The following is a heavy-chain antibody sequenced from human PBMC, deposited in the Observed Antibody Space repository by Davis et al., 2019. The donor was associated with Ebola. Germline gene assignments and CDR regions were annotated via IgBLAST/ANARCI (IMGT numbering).Heavy chain of an antibody. CDR1: GFTFSDHF. J-gene: IGHJ3*02. CDR3: VRSRRDVGPDAFDI. V-gene: IGHV3-11*04. CDR2: ISSGHARV. Sequence: GESLKISCVASGFTFSDHFMIWIRQAPGKGLEWVSHISSGHARVYYADSVKGRFTISRDNAKNTLSLQMNSLRGEDTGLYYCVRSRRDVGPDAFDIWGQGTMVTVSS. D-gene: IGHD1-26*01.